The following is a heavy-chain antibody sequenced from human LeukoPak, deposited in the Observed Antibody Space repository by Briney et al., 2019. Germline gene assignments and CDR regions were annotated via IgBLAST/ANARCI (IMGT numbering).Heavy chain of an antibody. Sequence: PGGSLRLSCAASGFTFRSYAMSWVRQAPGKGLEWVSAISGSGGSTYYADSVKGRSTTSRDNSKNTLYLQMNSLRAEDTAVYYCAKDLYSGSPGNPFDYWGQGTLVTVSS. J-gene: IGHJ4*02. D-gene: IGHD1-26*01. V-gene: IGHV3-23*01. CDR1: GFTFRSYA. CDR3: AKDLYSGSPGNPFDY. CDR2: ISGSGGST.